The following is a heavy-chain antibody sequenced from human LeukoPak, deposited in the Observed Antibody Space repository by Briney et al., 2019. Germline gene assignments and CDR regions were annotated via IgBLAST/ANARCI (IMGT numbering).Heavy chain of an antibody. V-gene: IGHV3-74*01. CDR3: ARGRPHGNDY. CDR2: IASDGNNR. Sequence: PGGSLRLSCAASGFTFRSYAMSWVRQAPGKGLVWVSRIASDGNNRDYADSVKGRFTISRDNAKNTLYLQMNSLRVEDTAVYYCARGRPHGNDYWGQGTLVTVSS. D-gene: IGHD4-23*01. J-gene: IGHJ4*02. CDR1: GFTFRSYA.